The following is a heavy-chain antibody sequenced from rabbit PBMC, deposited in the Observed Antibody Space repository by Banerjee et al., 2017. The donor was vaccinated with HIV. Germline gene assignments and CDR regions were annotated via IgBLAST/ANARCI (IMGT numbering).Heavy chain of an antibody. CDR3: ARGIPYGYAGDSYPPYGMDL. Sequence: QSLEESGGYLVKPGASLTLTCTASGFSFSSTYWICWVRQAPGKGLEWIACIYGGNSGSTYYASWAKGRFTISKTSSTTVTLQMTSLTAADTATYFCARGIPYGYAGDSYPPYGMDLWGPGTLVTVS. V-gene: IGHV1S40*01. J-gene: IGHJ6*01. CDR1: GFSFSSTYW. D-gene: IGHD6-1*01. CDR2: IYGGNSGST.